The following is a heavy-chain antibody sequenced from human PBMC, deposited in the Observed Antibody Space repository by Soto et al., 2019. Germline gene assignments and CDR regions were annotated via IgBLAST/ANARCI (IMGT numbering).Heavy chain of an antibody. D-gene: IGHD6-19*01. CDR2: IYYSGST. Sequence: PSETLSLTCTVSGGSISSYYWSWIRQPPGKGLEWIGYIYYSGSTNYNPSLKSRVTISVDTSKNQFSLKLSSVTAADTAVYCCARTVAGTSWGIYFDYWGQGTLVTVSS. CDR3: ARTVAGTSWGIYFDY. CDR1: GGSISSYY. J-gene: IGHJ4*02. V-gene: IGHV4-59*01.